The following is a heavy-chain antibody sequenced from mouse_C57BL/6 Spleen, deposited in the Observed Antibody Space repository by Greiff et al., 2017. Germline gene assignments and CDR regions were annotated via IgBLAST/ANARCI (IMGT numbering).Heavy chain of an antibody. CDR1: GYTFTDYE. D-gene: IGHD1-1*01. V-gene: IGHV1-15*01. CDR2: IDPETGGT. Sequence: QVQLQQSGAELVRPGASVTLSCKASGYTFTDYEMHWVKQTPVHGLEWIGTIDPETGGTAYNQKFKGKAILTADKSSSTAYMELRSLTSEDSAVYYCTMGFYYGSSHWYFDGWGTGTTVTVSS. CDR3: TMGFYYGSSHWYFDG. J-gene: IGHJ1*03.